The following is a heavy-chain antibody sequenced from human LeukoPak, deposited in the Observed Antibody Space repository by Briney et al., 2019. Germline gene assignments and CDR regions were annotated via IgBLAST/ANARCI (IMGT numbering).Heavy chain of an antibody. D-gene: IGHD3-10*01. CDR1: GGSFSGDF. J-gene: IGHJ4*02. Sequence: SETLSLTCAVYGGSFSGDFWSWIRQSPGKGLEWIGEINHGGSTTYNPSLKSRVTMAVDTSKNQFSLELTSVTAADTAVYYCARVLDYYGSGTRDFDYWGQGTLVTVSS. CDR3: ARVLDYYGSGTRDFDY. CDR2: INHGGST. V-gene: IGHV4-34*01.